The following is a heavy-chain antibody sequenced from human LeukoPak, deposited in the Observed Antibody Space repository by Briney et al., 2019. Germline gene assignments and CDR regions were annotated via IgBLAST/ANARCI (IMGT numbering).Heavy chain of an antibody. D-gene: IGHD6-19*01. CDR1: GFTFSSYE. CDR3: AREERGSSGPFDC. V-gene: IGHV3-48*03. J-gene: IGHJ4*02. CDR2: ISSSDSTI. Sequence: GGSLRLSCAAPGFTFSSYEMNWVRQAPGKGLEWVSYISSSDSTIYYADSVKGRFTISRDNAKNSLYLQMNSLSAEDTALYYCAREERGSSGPFDCWGQGTLVTVSS.